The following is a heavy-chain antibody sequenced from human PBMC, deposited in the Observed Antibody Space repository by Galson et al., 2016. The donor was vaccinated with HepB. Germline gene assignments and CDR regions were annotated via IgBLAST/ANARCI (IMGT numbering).Heavy chain of an antibody. Sequence: SLRLSCAAYGFTFSSYGMHWVRQAPGKGLEWVAVTSYDGSDKYYADSVKGRFTISRDNSKNTLYLQMSSLRAEDTAVYYCAKDVWRGSGTDYYGMDVWGQGTTVTVSS. J-gene: IGHJ6*02. CDR3: AKDVWRGSGTDYYGMDV. CDR1: GFTFSSYG. V-gene: IGHV3-30*18. D-gene: IGHD1-1*01. CDR2: TSYDGSDK.